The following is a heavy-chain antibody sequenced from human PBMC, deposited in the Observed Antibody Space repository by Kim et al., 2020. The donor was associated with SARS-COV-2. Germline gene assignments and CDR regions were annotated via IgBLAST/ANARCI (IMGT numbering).Heavy chain of an antibody. J-gene: IGHJ1*01. D-gene: IGHD3-3*01. CDR3: ARGRRAERRFLEWPEYFQH. Sequence: SETLSLTCTVSGGSISSSSYYWGWIRQPPGKGLEWIGSIYYSGSTYYNPSLKSRVTISVDTSKNQFSLKLSSVTAADTAVYYCARGRRAERRFLEWPEYFQHWGQGTLVTVSS. V-gene: IGHV4-39*01. CDR1: GGSISSSSYY. CDR2: IYYSGST.